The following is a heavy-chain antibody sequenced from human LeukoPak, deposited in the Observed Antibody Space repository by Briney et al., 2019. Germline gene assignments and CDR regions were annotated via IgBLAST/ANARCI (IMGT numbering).Heavy chain of an antibody. V-gene: IGHV3-30*03. CDR3: ARSIAVAGTPYYYYYMDV. D-gene: IGHD6-19*01. CDR1: GFTFSSYG. Sequence: GRSLRLSYAASGFTFSSYGMHWVRQAPGKGLEWVAVISYDGSNKYYADSVKGRFTISRDNSKNTLYLQMNSLRAEDTAVYYCARSIAVAGTPYYYYYMDVWGKGTTVTVSS. J-gene: IGHJ6*03. CDR2: ISYDGSNK.